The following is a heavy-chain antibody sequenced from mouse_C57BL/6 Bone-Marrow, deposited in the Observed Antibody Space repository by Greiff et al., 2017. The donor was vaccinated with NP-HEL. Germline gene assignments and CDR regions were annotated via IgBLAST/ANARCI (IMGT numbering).Heavy chain of an antibody. J-gene: IGHJ2*01. V-gene: IGHV5-4*03. Sequence: DVKLVESGGGLVKPGGSLKLSCAASGFTFSSYAMSWVRQTPEKRLEWVATISDGGSYTYYPDNVKGRFTISRDNAKNNLYLQMSHLKSEDTAMYYCARYGKHFDYWGQGTTLTVSS. D-gene: IGHD2-10*02. CDR1: GFTFSSYA. CDR2: ISDGGSYT. CDR3: ARYGKHFDY.